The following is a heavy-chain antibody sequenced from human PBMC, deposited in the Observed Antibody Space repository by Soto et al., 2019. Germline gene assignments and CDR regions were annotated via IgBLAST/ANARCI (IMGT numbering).Heavy chain of an antibody. CDR3: ARGFYFGGGSCDHPPYFAY. J-gene: IGHJ4*02. D-gene: IGHD2-15*01. CDR1: GYTFTGYY. Sequence: ASVKVSCKASGYTFTGYYMHWVRQAPGQGLEWMGWINPNSGGTNYAQKFQGWVTMTRDTSISTAYMELSRLRSDDTAVYYCARGFYFGGGSCDHPPYFAYGGKGPLVPVSS. V-gene: IGHV1-2*04. CDR2: INPNSGGT.